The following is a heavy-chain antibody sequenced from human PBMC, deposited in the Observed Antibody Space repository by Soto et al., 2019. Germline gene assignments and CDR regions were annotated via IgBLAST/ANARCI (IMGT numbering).Heavy chain of an antibody. V-gene: IGHV4-39*01. CDR3: ARHSPGYYFYGLDV. Sequence: SETLSLTCTVSGGSISSSNYYWGWIRQPPGKGLEWIGSIYYSGSTYYNPSLKSRVTISVDTSKNQFSLKLSSVTAADTAVYYCARHSPGYYFYGLDVWGQGTTVTVSS. J-gene: IGHJ6*02. CDR1: GGSISSSNYY. CDR2: IYYSGST.